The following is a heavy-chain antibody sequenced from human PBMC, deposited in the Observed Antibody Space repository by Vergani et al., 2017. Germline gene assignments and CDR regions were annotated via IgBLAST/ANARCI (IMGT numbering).Heavy chain of an antibody. D-gene: IGHD6-13*01. J-gene: IGHJ5*02. CDR3: ASTPPEDRYSSSLYWFDP. CDR2: IIPIFGTA. Sequence: QVQLVQSGAEVKKPGSSVKVSCKASGGTFSSYAISWVRQAPGQGIEWMGVIIPIFGTANYAQKFQGRVTITADESTSTAYLELSSLRSEDTAVYYCASTPPEDRYSSSLYWFDPWGQGTLVTVSS. V-gene: IGHV1-69*12. CDR1: GGTFSSYA.